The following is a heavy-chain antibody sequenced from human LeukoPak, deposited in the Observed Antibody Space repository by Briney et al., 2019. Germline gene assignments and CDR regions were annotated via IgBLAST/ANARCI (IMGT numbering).Heavy chain of an antibody. CDR1: GFTFSSYW. CDR2: IFGGGTTT. D-gene: IGHD5-12*01. J-gene: IGHJ4*02. CDR3: AKDQRPDSGYDIDY. V-gene: IGHV3-23*03. Sequence: PGGSLGLSCAASGFTFSSYWMHWVRQAPGKGLVWVSVIFGGGTTTYYADSVKGRFTISRDNSKNTLYLQMHSLRVEDTAVYYCAKDQRPDSGYDIDYWGQGTLVTVSS.